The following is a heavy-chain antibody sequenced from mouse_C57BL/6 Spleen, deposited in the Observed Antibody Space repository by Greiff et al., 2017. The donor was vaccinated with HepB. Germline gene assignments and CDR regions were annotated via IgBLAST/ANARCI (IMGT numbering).Heavy chain of an antibody. Sequence: EVQVVESGGGLVQPGGSLSLSCAASGFTFTDYYMSWVRQPPGKALEWLGFIGNKANGYTTEYSASVKGRFTISRDNSQSILYLQMNALRAEDSATYYCARYTYAMDYWGQGTSVTVSS. CDR2: IGNKANGYTT. CDR3: ARYTYAMDY. CDR1: GFTFTDYY. V-gene: IGHV7-3*01. J-gene: IGHJ4*01.